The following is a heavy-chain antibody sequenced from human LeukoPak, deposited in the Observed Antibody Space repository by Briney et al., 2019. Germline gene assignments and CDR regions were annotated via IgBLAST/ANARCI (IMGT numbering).Heavy chain of an antibody. Sequence: GGSLRLSCAASGFTFSNYWMHWVRQAPGKGLVWVSRLNSDGSSTNYADSVKGRFTISRDNAKNTLYLQMNSLRAEDTAVYYCARGDITMVRGVIMGYYYMDVWGKGTTVTISS. V-gene: IGHV3-74*01. J-gene: IGHJ6*03. D-gene: IGHD3-10*01. CDR1: GFTFSNYW. CDR3: ARGDITMVRGVIMGYYYMDV. CDR2: LNSDGSST.